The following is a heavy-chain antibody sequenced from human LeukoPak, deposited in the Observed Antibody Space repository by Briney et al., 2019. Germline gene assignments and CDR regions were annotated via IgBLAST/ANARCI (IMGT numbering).Heavy chain of an antibody. CDR2: INHSGST. Sequence: PSETLSLTCAVYGGSFSGYYWSWIRQPPGKGLEWIGEINHSGSTNYNPSLKSRVTISVDTSKNQFSLKLSSVTAADTAVYYCARGGGYSSGWYRGYYYMDVWGKGTTVTVSS. CDR3: ARGGGYSSGWYRGYYYMDV. CDR1: GGSFSGYY. V-gene: IGHV4-34*01. D-gene: IGHD6-19*01. J-gene: IGHJ6*03.